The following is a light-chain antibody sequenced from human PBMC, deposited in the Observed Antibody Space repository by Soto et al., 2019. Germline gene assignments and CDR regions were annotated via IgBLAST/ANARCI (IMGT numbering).Light chain of an antibody. CDR2: KVS. J-gene: IGKJ1*01. V-gene: IGKV2-30*01. CDR3: MQATHWPRT. Sequence: DVVMTQSPLSLPATLGQPASISCRSSQSLEYSDGNTYLNWFQQRPGQSPRRLIYKVSTRDSGVPDRFSGSGSGTDFTLKISRVEAEDVGLYYCMQATHWPRTFGQGTKVEIK. CDR1: QSLEYSDGNTY.